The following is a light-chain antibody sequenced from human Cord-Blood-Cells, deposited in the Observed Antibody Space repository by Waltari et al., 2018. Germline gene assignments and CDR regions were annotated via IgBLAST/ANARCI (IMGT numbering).Light chain of an antibody. CDR3: QSADSSGTYRV. V-gene: IGLV3-25*03. CDR2: KDS. J-gene: IGLJ1*01. CDR1: ALPTQY. Sequence: SYELTQPPSVSVSPGQTARTTCSGDALPTQYAYWYQQKPGQAPVLAIYKDSERPSGIPERFSGSSSGTTVTLTISGVQAEDEADYYCQSADSSGTYRVFGTGTKVTVL.